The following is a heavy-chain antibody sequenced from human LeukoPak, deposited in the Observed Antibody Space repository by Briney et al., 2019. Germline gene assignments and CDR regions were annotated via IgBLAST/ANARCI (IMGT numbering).Heavy chain of an antibody. CDR1: RGSIRTSDYY. D-gene: IGHD6-13*01. Sequence: SVTLSLTCTVSRGSIRTSDYYWVWVRQPPGEGLEWLGSIYFSGTPYFNPSLKSRVAVSIDTSKNQFSLKVTSVNASDTAVYFCARTSSWYAGAWFNSWGQGTLVTVSS. J-gene: IGHJ5*01. CDR2: IYFSGTP. CDR3: ARTSSWYAGAWFNS. V-gene: IGHV4-39*01.